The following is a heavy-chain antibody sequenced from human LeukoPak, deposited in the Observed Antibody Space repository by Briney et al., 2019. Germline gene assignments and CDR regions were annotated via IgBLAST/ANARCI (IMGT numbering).Heavy chain of an antibody. J-gene: IGHJ4*02. CDR3: ARFYYDSRGYWYYFDY. CDR2: ISYSGST. Sequence: SETLSLTCTVSGGSISSDYWSWIRQPPGKGLEWIGYISYSGSTSYDPSLKSRVTISGDSSKNQFSLKLNSVTAADTAVYYCARFYYDSRGYWYYFDYWGQGTLVTVSS. D-gene: IGHD3-22*01. CDR1: GGSISSDY. V-gene: IGHV4-59*08.